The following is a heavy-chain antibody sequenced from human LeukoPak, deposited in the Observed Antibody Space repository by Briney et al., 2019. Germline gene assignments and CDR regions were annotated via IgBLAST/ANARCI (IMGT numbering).Heavy chain of an antibody. D-gene: IGHD3-16*01. V-gene: IGHV3-11*01. CDR2: ISDSGSTV. CDR3: ARRGDYFDY. J-gene: IGHJ4*02. CDR1: GFTFSDYY. Sequence: PGGSLRLSCAASGFTFSDYYMNWIRQAPGKGLEWVSYISDSGSTVYYADSVKGRFTISRDNAKNSLYLQMNSLRAEDTAVYYCARRGDYFDYWGQGTLVTVSS.